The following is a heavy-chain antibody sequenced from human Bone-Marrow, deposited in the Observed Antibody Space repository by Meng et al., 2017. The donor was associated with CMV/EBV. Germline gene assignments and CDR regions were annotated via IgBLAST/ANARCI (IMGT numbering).Heavy chain of an antibody. CDR1: GGTFSRNA. CDR3: ARDRDYRDYGDAFYI. V-gene: IGHV1-69*05. D-gene: IGHD4-17*01. CDR2: IIPIFGTA. Sequence: SVKVSCKDSGGTFSRNAIGWVRQAPGQGLEWMGGIIPIFGTANYAQKFKGRVTITTDESTRTAYMELSSLRSEDTAVYYCARDRDYRDYGDAFYIWGQGTMVTVSS. J-gene: IGHJ3*02.